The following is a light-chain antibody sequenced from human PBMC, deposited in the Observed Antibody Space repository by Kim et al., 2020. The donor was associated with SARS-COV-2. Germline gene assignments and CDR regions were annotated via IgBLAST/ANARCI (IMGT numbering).Light chain of an antibody. CDR1: NIGSKS. V-gene: IGLV3-21*04. CDR3: QVWDSSSDHRV. J-gene: IGLJ2*01. Sequence: AQGKAARSTCGGNNIGSKSVHWYQQKPGQAHVLVIYYDSGRPCGIPERFSGSNAGNTATLTISRVEAGDEADYYCQVWDSSSDHRVFGGGTKLTVL. CDR2: YDS.